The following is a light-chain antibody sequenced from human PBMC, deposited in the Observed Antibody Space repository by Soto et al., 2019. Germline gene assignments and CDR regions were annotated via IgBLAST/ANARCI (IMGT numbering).Light chain of an antibody. Sequence: EIVLTQSPATLSVSPGERATLSCRASQSVNKHLAWYQHRPGQAPRLLIYDTSYRAAGIPARFSGSGSGTDFTLTISSLEPEDLAVYYCQQYAGSLYTFAQGTKVDI. CDR2: DTS. V-gene: IGKV3-11*01. CDR1: QSVNKH. CDR3: QQYAGSLYT. J-gene: IGKJ2*01.